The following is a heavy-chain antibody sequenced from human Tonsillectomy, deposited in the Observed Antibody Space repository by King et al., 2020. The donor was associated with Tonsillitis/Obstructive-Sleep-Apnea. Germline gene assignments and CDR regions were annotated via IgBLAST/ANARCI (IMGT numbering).Heavy chain of an antibody. Sequence: VQLVESGGGLVKPGGSLRLSCAASGFIFSDYYMSWIRQAPGKGLEWVSYRSSSSRYTNYADSVKGRFNISRDNAKNSLYLQMNSLRVEDTAVYYCARDSAEMRYCNRTRCQPHYYYMDVWGKGTTVTVSS. CDR1: GFIFSDYY. CDR2: RSSSSRYT. V-gene: IGHV3-11*05. CDR3: ARDSAEMRYCNRTRCQPHYYYMDV. J-gene: IGHJ6*03. D-gene: IGHD2-2*01.